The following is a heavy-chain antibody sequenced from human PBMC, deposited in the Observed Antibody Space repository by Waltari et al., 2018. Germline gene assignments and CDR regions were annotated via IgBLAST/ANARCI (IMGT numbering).Heavy chain of an antibody. CDR1: GGTFSSYA. D-gene: IGHD1-26*01. CDR3: AQTTDSGSLNHYYGMDV. CDR2: IIPIFGTA. Sequence: QVQLVQSGAEVKKPGSSVKVSCKASGGTFSSYAIRRVRPARAQGLEWMGGIIPIFGTANYAQKFQGRVTITADESTSTAYMELSSLRSEDTAVYYCAQTTDSGSLNHYYGMDVWGQGTTVTVSS. V-gene: IGHV1-69*01. J-gene: IGHJ6*02.